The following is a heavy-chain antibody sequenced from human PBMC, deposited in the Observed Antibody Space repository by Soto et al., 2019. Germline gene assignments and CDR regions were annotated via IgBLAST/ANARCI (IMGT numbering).Heavy chain of an antibody. CDR3: AKDRHGDYPAY. D-gene: IGHD4-17*01. J-gene: IGHJ4*02. Sequence: EVQLLESGGGLVQPGGSLRLSCAASGFTFSSYAMSWVRQAPGEGLEWVSAISGSGGSTYYADSVKGRFTISRDNSKNTLYLQINSLGAEDTAVYYCAKDRHGDYPAYWGQGTLVTVSS. CDR1: GFTFSSYA. V-gene: IGHV3-23*01. CDR2: ISGSGGST.